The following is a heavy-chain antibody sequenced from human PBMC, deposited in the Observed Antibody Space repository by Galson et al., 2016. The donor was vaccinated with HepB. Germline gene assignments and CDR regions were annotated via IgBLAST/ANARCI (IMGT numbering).Heavy chain of an antibody. CDR2: ISYDGGTK. J-gene: IGHJ3*01. Sequence: SLRLSCAVSGFTFSAYAMHWVRQVPGKGLEWLAVISYDGGTKYYADSVKGRFTVSRDNARNTLFLQMNSLRPDDRAVYYCARADWVTRLQLWYPPGNAFDVWGQGTMVTVSS. CDR1: GFTFSAYA. CDR3: ARADWVTRLQLWYPPGNAFDV. V-gene: IGHV3-30-3*01. D-gene: IGHD5-18*01.